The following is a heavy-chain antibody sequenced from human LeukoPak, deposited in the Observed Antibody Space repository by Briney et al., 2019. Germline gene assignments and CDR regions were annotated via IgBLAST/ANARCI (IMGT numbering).Heavy chain of an antibody. CDR2: INHSGST. CDR1: GGSFSGYY. D-gene: IGHD6-6*01. Sequence: PSETLSLTCAVYGGSFSGYYWSWIRQPPGKGLEWIGEINHSGSTNYNPPLKSRVTISVDTSKNQFSLKLSSVTAADTAVYYCARVGLGRRFDPWGQGTLVTVSS. CDR3: ARVGLGRRFDP. V-gene: IGHV4-34*01. J-gene: IGHJ5*02.